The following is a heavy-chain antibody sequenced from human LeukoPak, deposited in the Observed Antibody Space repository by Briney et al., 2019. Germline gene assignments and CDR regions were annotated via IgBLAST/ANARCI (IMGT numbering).Heavy chain of an antibody. CDR1: GGSISSYY. CDR2: IYYSGSA. J-gene: IGHJ3*02. Sequence: PSETLTLTCTVSGGSISSYYWSWIRQPPGKGLEWIGYIYYSGSANYNPSLKSRVTISVDTSKNQFSLKLSSVTAADTAVYYRASSITIFGVVTRGAFDIWGQGTMVTVSS. V-gene: IGHV4-59*01. CDR3: ASSITIFGVVTRGAFDI. D-gene: IGHD3-3*01.